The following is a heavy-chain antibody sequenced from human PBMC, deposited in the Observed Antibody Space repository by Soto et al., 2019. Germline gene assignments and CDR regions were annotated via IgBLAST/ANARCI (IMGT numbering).Heavy chain of an antibody. CDR3: ARDDEGGSDCDLGY. V-gene: IGHV3-30-3*01. CDR1: GFNLSSHA. Sequence: GGSLRLSCAASGFNLSSHAMHWVRQAPGKGLEWVALILSDGSNKYYADSVKGRFTTSRDNSKNTMYLQMNSLSVEDTAVYYCARDDEGGSDCDLGYWGQGALVTVSS. J-gene: IGHJ4*02. D-gene: IGHD1-26*01. CDR2: ILSDGSNK.